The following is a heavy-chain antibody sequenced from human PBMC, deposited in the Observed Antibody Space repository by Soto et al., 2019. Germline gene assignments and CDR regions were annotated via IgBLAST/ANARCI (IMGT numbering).Heavy chain of an antibody. CDR1: GYTFTSYD. CDR3: ARGPYYDFWSAPRGAFDI. V-gene: IGHV1-8*01. Sequence: GASVKVSCKASGYTFTSYDINWVRQATGQGLEWMGWMNPNSGNTGYAQKFQGRVTMTRNTSISTAYMELSSLRSEDTAVYYCARGPYYDFWSAPRGAFDIWGQGTMVTVSS. CDR2: MNPNSGNT. D-gene: IGHD3-3*01. J-gene: IGHJ3*02.